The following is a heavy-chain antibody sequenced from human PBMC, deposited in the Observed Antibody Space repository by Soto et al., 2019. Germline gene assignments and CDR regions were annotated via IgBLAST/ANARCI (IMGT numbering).Heavy chain of an antibody. Sequence: EVQLVESGGGLVQPGGSLKLSCAASGFTFSGSAMHWVRQASGKGLEWVGRIRSKANNYATAYAASVKGRFTISRDDSKNTAYLQMNSLKTEDTAVYYCTTQALQYCGGDCYLLPYFDLWGRGTLVTVSS. CDR1: GFTFSGSA. CDR2: IRSKANNYAT. V-gene: IGHV3-73*02. CDR3: TTQALQYCGGDCYLLPYFDL. D-gene: IGHD2-21*02. J-gene: IGHJ2*01.